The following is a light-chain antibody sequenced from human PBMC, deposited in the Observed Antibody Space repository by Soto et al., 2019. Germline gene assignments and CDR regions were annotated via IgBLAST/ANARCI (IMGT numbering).Light chain of an antibody. CDR2: GNR. J-gene: IGLJ2*01. CDR3: QSYDSSLSGSKVV. CDR1: SSNIGNNYV. V-gene: IGLV1-40*01. Sequence: QSALTQSPSVSAAPGQQVTISCSGSSSNIGNNYVSWYQQLPGTAPKLVIYGNRNRPSGVPDRFSGSKSGTSASLAITGLQAEDEADYYCQSYDSSLSGSKVVFGGGTKLTVL.